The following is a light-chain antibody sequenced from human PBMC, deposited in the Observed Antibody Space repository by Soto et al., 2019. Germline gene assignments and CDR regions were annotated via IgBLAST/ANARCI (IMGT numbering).Light chain of an antibody. CDR2: SHN. J-gene: IGLJ1*01. CDR3: QSYDNSLTGYV. CDR1: SSNIGAGYD. Sequence: QSVLTQPPSVSGAPGQRVTISCTGSSSNIGAGYDVHWYQEIPGRAPKLLISSHNKRPSGVPDRFSDSKSDTSASLAITGLQPEDEAEYYCQSYDNSLTGYVFGTGTKVTVL. V-gene: IGLV1-40*01.